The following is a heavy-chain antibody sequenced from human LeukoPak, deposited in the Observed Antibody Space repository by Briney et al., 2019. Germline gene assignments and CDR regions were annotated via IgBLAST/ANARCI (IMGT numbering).Heavy chain of an antibody. CDR1: GYTFTRHG. J-gene: IGHJ4*02. Sequence: ASVRVSCKASGYTFTRHGISWVRQAPGQGLEWIGWISAYNGNTNYAQKFQGRVTMTTDTSTSTAYMELTSLRSDDTAVYYCARDCSGGSCYNDYWGQGTLVTVSS. D-gene: IGHD2-15*01. CDR2: ISAYNGNT. V-gene: IGHV1-18*01. CDR3: ARDCSGGSCYNDY.